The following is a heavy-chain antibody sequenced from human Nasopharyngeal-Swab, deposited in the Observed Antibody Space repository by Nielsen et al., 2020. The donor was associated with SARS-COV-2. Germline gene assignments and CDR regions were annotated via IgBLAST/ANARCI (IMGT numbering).Heavy chain of an antibody. CDR2: ISSSSSYI. CDR3: ARDLASSSRYNNWFDP. J-gene: IGHJ5*02. Sequence: WIRQPPGKGLEWVSSISSSSSYIYYADSVKGRFTISRDNAKNSLYLQMNSLRAEDTAVYYCARDLASSSRYNNWFDPWGQGTLVTV. V-gene: IGHV3-21*01. D-gene: IGHD6-13*01.